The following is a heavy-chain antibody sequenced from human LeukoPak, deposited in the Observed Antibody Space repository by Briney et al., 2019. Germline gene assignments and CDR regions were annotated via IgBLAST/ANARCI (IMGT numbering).Heavy chain of an antibody. D-gene: IGHD1-7*01. CDR2: ISAYNGNT. CDR1: GYTFTSYG. V-gene: IGHV1-18*01. J-gene: IGHJ4*02. Sequence: GASVKVSCKASGYTFTSYGISWVRQAPGQGLEWMGWISAYNGNTNYAQKLQGRVTMTTDTSTSTAYMELRSLRSDDTAVYYCARGITNWNYVGFDFDYWGQGTLVTVSS. CDR3: ARGITNWNYVGFDFDY.